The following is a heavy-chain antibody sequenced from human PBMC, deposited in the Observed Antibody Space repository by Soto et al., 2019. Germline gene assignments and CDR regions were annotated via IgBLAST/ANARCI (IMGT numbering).Heavy chain of an antibody. V-gene: IGHV3-48*03. CDR1: GFTFSNYD. CDR2: ITKSGDSI. CDR3: ARASTPMTVVTRGMDV. D-gene: IGHD2-15*01. Sequence: PGGSLRLSCAASGFTFSNYDMIWVRQAPGKGLEWLSYITKSGDSINYAASVRGRFAISRDNAEDSLSLQMTSLTVDDTAVYYCARASTPMTVVTRGMDVWGQGTTVTVSS. J-gene: IGHJ6*02.